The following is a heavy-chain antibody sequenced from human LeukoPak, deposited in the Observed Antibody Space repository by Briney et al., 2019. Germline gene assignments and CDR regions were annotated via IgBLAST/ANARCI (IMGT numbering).Heavy chain of an antibody. CDR2: INPNSGGT. D-gene: IGHD3-10*01. CDR1: GYTFTGYY. Sequence: ASVKFSCKASGYTFTGYYMHWVRQAPGQGLEWMGWINPNSGGTNYAQKFQGRVTMTRDTSISTAYMELSRLRSDDTAVYYCARDMAYYGSGSDSLYYFDYWGQGTLVTVSS. V-gene: IGHV1-2*02. J-gene: IGHJ4*02. CDR3: ARDMAYYGSGSDSLYYFDY.